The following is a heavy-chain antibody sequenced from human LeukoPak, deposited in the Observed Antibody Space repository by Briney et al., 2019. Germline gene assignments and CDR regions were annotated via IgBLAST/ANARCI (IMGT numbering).Heavy chain of an antibody. J-gene: IGHJ4*02. CDR2: IDPSDSYT. D-gene: IGHD3-16*01. CDR1: GYSFTSYW. CDR3: ARRLGDSEPDY. V-gene: IGHV5-10-1*01. Sequence: GESLKISCKGSGYSFTSYWISWVRQMPGEGVEWMGRIDPSDSYTNYSPSFQGHVTISADKSISTAYLQWSSLKASDTAMYYCARRLGDSEPDYWGQGTLVTVSS.